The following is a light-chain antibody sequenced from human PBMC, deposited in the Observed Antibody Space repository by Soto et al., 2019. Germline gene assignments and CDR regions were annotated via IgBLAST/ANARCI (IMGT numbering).Light chain of an antibody. CDR2: GAS. CDR3: QQSYSAQYT. Sequence: PGERVTLSCRASQSVSSNYLTWYQQKPGQAPRLLIYGASTRATGIPARFSGSGSGTDFTLTISSLQPEDCATYFCQQSYSAQYTFGQGTKLEIK. CDR1: QSVSSNY. V-gene: IGKV3D-7*01. J-gene: IGKJ2*01.